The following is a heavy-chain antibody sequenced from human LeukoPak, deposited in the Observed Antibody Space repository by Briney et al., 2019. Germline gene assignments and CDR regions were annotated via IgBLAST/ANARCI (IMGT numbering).Heavy chain of an antibody. Sequence: SETLSLTCTVSGGTISSYYWSWIRQPPGEGLEWIGYIYYSGSTNYNPSLKSRVTISVDTSRHQFSLKLSSVTAADTAVYYCARLVVVTAIRGAFDIWGQGQWSPSLQ. CDR1: GGTISSYY. D-gene: IGHD2-21*02. J-gene: IGHJ3*02. CDR2: IYYSGST. CDR3: ARLVVVTAIRGAFDI. V-gene: IGHV4-59*08.